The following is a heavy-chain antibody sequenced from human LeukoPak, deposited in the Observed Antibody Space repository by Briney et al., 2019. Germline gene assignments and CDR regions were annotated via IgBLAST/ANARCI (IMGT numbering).Heavy chain of an antibody. CDR1: GFTFTTYW. CDR3: VKDTSAAGTRLDP. J-gene: IGHJ5*02. D-gene: IGHD6-13*01. CDR2: IQFDGTNK. V-gene: IGHV3-30*02. Sequence: GGSLRLSCAASGFTFTTYWMSWVRQAPGKGLEWVAFIQFDGTNKYYADSVKGRFTISRDNSKNTLYLQMNSLRADDTAVYYCVKDTSAAGTRLDPWGQGTLVTVSS.